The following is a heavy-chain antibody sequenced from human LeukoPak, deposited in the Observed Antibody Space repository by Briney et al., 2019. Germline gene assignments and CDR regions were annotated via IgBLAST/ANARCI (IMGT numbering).Heavy chain of an antibody. CDR1: GDSINSLDL. J-gene: IGHJ4*02. Sequence: SETLSLTCTVSGDSINSLDLWSWVRQPPGKGLEWIGEMYLSGTTHSSPSVKSRVTISIDKSKNQFFLNLSSVTAADTAVYYCAGLVGRYSSGLYYYYFDYWGQGTLVTVSS. CDR2: MYLSGTT. CDR3: AGLVGRYSSGLYYYYFDY. V-gene: IGHV4-4*02. D-gene: IGHD3-22*01.